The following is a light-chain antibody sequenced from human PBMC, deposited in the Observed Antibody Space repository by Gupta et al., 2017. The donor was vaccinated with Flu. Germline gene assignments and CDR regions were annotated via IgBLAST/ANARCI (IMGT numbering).Light chain of an antibody. V-gene: IGLV5-45*01. J-gene: IGLJ2*01. CDR3: MIWHSNTVI. CDR2: YKSDSDK. CDR1: VVPYR. Sequence: VVPYRIYWYQQKPGSPPQYLLTYKSDSDKQQGSGVPSRFSGSKDASANAGILVISGLQSGDEADYYCMIWHSNTVIFGGGTKLPVL.